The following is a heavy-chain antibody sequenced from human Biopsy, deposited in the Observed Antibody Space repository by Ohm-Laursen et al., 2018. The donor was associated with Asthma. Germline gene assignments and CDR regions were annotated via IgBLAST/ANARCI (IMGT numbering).Heavy chain of an antibody. CDR1: GYIFTSYW. D-gene: IGHD3-10*01. V-gene: IGHV5-51*01. CDR3: ARLAYGSGSFFDF. CDR2: IFPGDSDT. Sequence: ESLRISCKASGYIFTSYWIGWVRQMPGKGLEWMGTIFPGDSDTIYSPSFQGQVTISADKSISTAYLQWSSLKASDTAIYYCARLAYGSGSFFDFWGQGTLVTVAS. J-gene: IGHJ4*02.